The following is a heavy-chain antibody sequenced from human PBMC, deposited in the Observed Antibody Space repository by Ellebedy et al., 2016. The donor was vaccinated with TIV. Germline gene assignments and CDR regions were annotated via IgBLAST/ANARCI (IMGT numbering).Heavy chain of an antibody. V-gene: IGHV4-38-2*02. CDR1: GFSLTSGYY. CDR2: MFHSGNS. D-gene: IGHD1-1*01. Sequence: MPSETLSLTCSVSGFSLTSGYYWAWVRQAPGRGLEWIGSMFHSGNSYFNPSLKSRVTISVDTSKNFFSLAVSSVTAADTAVYYCARDGGLTTLDLWGQGTLVTVSS. J-gene: IGHJ5*02. CDR3: ARDGGLTTLDL.